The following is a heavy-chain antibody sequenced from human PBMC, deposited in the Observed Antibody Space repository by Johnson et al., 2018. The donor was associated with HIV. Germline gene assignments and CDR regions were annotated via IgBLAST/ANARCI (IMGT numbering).Heavy chain of an antibody. V-gene: IGHV3-23*04. CDR1: GFTFNFYA. CDR3: AKDLSSSPNDAFDI. D-gene: IGHD6-6*01. J-gene: IGHJ3*02. CDR2: ISGSGGST. Sequence: VQLVESGGGLVQPGGSLRLSCAASGFTFNFYAMSWVRQAPGKGLKWVSAISGSGGSTYYADSLKGRFTISRDNSKNTLYLQMNSLRAEDTAVYFCAKDLSSSPNDAFDICGQGTMVTVSS.